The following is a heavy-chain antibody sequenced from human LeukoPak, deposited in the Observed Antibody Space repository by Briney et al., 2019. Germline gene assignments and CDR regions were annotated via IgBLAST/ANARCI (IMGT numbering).Heavy chain of an antibody. CDR1: GFSLSTSGVG. D-gene: IGHD3-22*01. CDR2: IYWNDDK. V-gene: IGHV2-5*01. Sequence: ESGPTLVKPTQTLTLTCTFSGFSLSTSGVGVGWIRQPPGKALEWLALIYWNDDKRYSPSLKSRLTITKDTSKNQVVLTMTNMGPVDTATYYCAHSVAPLIGGYYFDYWGQGTLVTVSS. J-gene: IGHJ4*02. CDR3: AHSVAPLIGGYYFDY.